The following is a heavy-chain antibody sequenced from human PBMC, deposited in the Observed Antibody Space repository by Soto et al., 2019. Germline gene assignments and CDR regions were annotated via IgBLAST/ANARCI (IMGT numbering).Heavy chain of an antibody. CDR3: AHYDYIWGELSSSS. J-gene: IGHJ4*02. Sequence: SETLSLTCTVSGGSISSSSYYWGWIRQPPGKGLEWIGSIYYSGSTYYNPSLKSRVTISVDTSKNQFSLKLSSVTAADTAVYYCAHYDYIWGELSSSSWGQGTLVTVSS. D-gene: IGHD3-16*02. V-gene: IGHV4-39*01. CDR2: IYYSGST. CDR1: GGSISSSSYY.